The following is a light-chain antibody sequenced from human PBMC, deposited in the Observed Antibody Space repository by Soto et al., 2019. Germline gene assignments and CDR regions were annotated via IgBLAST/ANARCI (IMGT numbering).Light chain of an antibody. CDR3: NQYGSSPNT. CDR2: AAS. Sequence: EIVLTQSPDTLSLSPGERATLSCRASQSVIGSYLAWYQQKPGQAPRLLIYAASSRAPGIPNRLSGSGSGTDFTLTISRLEPEDFVLYYCNQYGSSPNTFGQGTKLEIK. J-gene: IGKJ2*01. CDR1: QSVIGSY. V-gene: IGKV3-20*01.